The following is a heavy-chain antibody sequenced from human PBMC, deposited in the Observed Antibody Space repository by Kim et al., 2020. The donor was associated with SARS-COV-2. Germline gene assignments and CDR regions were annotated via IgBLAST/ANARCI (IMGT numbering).Heavy chain of an antibody. J-gene: IGHJ4*02. CDR2: INPNSGGT. CDR1: GYTFTGYY. CDR3: ARVEMSYYDSRTRFDY. Sequence: ASVKVSCKASGYTFTGYYMHWVRQAPGQGLEWMGWINPNSGGTNYAQKFQGRVTMTRDTSISTAYMELSRLRSDDTAVYYCARVEMSYYDSRTRFDYWGQGTLVTVSS. V-gene: IGHV1-2*02. D-gene: IGHD3-22*01.